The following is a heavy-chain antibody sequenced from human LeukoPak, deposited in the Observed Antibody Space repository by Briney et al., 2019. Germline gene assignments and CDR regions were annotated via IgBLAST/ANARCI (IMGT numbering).Heavy chain of an antibody. V-gene: IGHV1-18*01. D-gene: IGHD1-14*01. Sequence: ASVTVSCKASGYTFTSYGISWVRQAPGQGLEWMGWISAYNGNTNYAQKLQGRVTMTTDTSTSTAYMELRSLRSDDTAVYYCARDLGHCRNVICSSSAYWGRGTLVTVSS. CDR1: GYTFTSYG. CDR3: ARDLGHCRNVICSSSAY. J-gene: IGHJ4*02. CDR2: ISAYNGNT.